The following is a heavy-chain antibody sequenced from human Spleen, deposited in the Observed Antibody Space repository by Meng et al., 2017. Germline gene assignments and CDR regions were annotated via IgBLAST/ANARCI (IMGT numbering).Heavy chain of an antibody. CDR3: ARDEDISAAGKLFGDY. D-gene: IGHD6-13*01. J-gene: IGHJ4*02. CDR1: GYTFAAYW. V-gene: IGHV1-69*01. Sequence: QVQLMQSGPKVKKPRASVKVSCKASGYTFAAYWIQWVRQAPGQGLEWMGGIIPIFGTANYAQKFQGRVTITADESTSTAYMELSSLRSEDTAVYYCARDEDISAAGKLFGDYWGQGTLVTVSS. CDR2: IIPIFGTA.